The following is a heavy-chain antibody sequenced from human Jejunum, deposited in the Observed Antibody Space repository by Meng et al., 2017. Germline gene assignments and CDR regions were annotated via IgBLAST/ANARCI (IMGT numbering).Heavy chain of an antibody. Sequence: QVQLQQPGPGLVKPSQTLSPSCAISGDSVSSNSAAWNWIRQSPSRGLEWLGRTYYRSKWSSDYAVSVRSRITINADTSKNQFSLQLNSVTPEDTAVYYCARKAVAVGTFDYWGQGTLVTVSS. CDR1: GDSVSSNSAA. D-gene: IGHD6-19*01. J-gene: IGHJ4*02. V-gene: IGHV6-1*01. CDR3: ARKAVAVGTFDY. CDR2: TYYRSKWSS.